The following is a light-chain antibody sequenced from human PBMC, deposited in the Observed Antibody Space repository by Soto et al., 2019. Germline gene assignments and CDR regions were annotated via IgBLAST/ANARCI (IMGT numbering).Light chain of an antibody. J-gene: IGLJ2*01. CDR3: AAWDDSLNGLL. Sequence: QSVLTQAPSASATPGQRVTIFCSGTSFNIGSNTVNWYQQPPGTAPKLLIHTDDQRPSGVPDRFSGSKSGTSASLVISGLQSGDEADYYCAAWDDSLNGLLFGGGTKLTVL. V-gene: IGLV1-44*01. CDR1: SFNIGSNT. CDR2: TDD.